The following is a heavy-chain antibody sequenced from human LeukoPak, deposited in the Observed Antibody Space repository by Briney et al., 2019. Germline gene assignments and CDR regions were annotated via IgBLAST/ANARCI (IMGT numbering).Heavy chain of an antibody. CDR2: INHSGST. Sequence: AGTLSLTCAVYGGSFSGYYWNWIRQPPGRGLEWVGDINHSGSTNYNPSLMSRVPISVDTSNNHFSLMPSTLPPADTTVYYYSGGPARAPDYGSFDYYYYYYMDVWGKGTTVTVSS. J-gene: IGHJ6*03. V-gene: IGHV4-34*01. D-gene: IGHD3-10*01. CDR3: SGGPARAPDYGSFDYYYYYYMDV. CDR1: GGSFSGYY.